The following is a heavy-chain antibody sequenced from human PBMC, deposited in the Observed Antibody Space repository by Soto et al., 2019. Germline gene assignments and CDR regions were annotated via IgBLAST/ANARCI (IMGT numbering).Heavy chain of an antibody. CDR3: AKSGRREKWLSRMEYYYYYSGMDV. V-gene: IGHV3-23*01. D-gene: IGHD3-22*01. CDR1: GFTFSSYA. Sequence: PGGSLRLSCAASGFTFSSYAMSWVRQAPGKGLEWVSAISGSGGSTYYADSVKGRFTISRDNSKNTLYLQMNSLRAEDTAVYYCAKSGRREKWLSRMEYYYYYSGMDVWGQGTTVTVSS. CDR2: ISGSGGST. J-gene: IGHJ6*02.